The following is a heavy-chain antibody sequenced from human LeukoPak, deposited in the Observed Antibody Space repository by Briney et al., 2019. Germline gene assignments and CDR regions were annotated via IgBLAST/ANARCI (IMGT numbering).Heavy chain of an antibody. CDR2: IYTSGST. CDR1: GGSISSGSYY. V-gene: IGHV4-61*02. CDR3: ARVDYYDSSGYYPGYFDY. J-gene: IGHJ4*02. D-gene: IGHD3-22*01. Sequence: SQTLSLTCTVSGGSISSGSYYWSWIRQPAGKGLEWIGRIYTSGSTNYNPSLKSRVTISVDTSKNQFSLKLSSVTAADTAVYYCARVDYYDSSGYYPGYFDYWGQGTLVTVSS.